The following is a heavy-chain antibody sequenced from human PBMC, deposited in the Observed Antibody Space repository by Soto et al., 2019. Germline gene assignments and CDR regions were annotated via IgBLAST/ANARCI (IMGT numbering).Heavy chain of an antibody. CDR2: ISAYNGNT. D-gene: IGHD6-19*01. CDR1: GYTFTSYG. J-gene: IGHJ6*02. CDR3: ARDRGWYRYYYGMDV. V-gene: IGHV1-18*01. Sequence: ASVKVSCKASGYTFTSYGISWVRQAPGQGLEWMGWISAYNGNTNYAQKLQGRVTMTTDTSTSTAYMELRSLRSDDTAAYYCARDRGWYRYYYGMDVWGQGTTVTVSS.